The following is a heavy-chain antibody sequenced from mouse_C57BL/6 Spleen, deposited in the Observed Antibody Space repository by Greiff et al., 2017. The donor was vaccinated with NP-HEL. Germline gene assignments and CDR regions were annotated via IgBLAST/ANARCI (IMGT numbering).Heavy chain of an antibody. CDR3: ARAPPTVVEGYFDV. CDR2: IYPGDGDT. CDR1: GYAFSSYW. J-gene: IGHJ1*03. Sequence: QVQLKQSGAELVKPGASVKISCKASGYAFSSYWMNWVKQRPGKGLEWIGQIYPGDGDTNYNGKFKGKATLTADKSSSTAYMQLSSLTSEDSAVYFCARAPPTVVEGYFDVWGTGTTVTVSS. D-gene: IGHD1-1*01. V-gene: IGHV1-80*01.